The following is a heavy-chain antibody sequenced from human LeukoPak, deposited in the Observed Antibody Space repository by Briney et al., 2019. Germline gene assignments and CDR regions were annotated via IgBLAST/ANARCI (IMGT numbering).Heavy chain of an antibody. D-gene: IGHD6-19*01. Sequence: GASVKVSCKASGYTFTGYYMHWVRQAPGQGLEWMGWINPNSGGTNYAQKFQGWVTVTRDTSISTAYMELSRLRSDDTAVYYCARGGEVAGTEAGDYWGQGTLVTVSS. CDR2: INPNSGGT. CDR3: ARGGEVAGTEAGDY. J-gene: IGHJ4*02. CDR1: GYTFTGYY. V-gene: IGHV1-2*04.